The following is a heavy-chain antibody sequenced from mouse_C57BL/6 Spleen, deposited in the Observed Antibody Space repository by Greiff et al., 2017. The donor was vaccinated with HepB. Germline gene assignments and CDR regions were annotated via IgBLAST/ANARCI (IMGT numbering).Heavy chain of an antibody. CDR3: AIAPAYYYGSRKEYFDD. D-gene: IGHD1-1*01. Sequence: QVQLQQSGPELVKPGASVKISCKASGYAFSSSWMNWVKQRPGKGLEWIGRIYPGDGDTNYNGKFKGKATLTADKSSSTAYMQLSSLRSEDSAVYEGAIAPAYYYGSRKEYFDDGGQGTTLTVSS. CDR2: IYPGDGDT. V-gene: IGHV1-82*01. CDR1: GYAFSSSW. J-gene: IGHJ2*01.